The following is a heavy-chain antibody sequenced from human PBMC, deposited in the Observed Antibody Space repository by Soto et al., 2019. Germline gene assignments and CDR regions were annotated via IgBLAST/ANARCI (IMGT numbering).Heavy chain of an antibody. CDR1: GGSISSGGYS. V-gene: IGHV4-30-2*01. Sequence: SETLSLTCAVSGGSISSGGYSWSWIRQPPGKGLEWIGYIYHSGSTYYNPSLKSRVTISVDRSKNQFSLKLTSVTAADTGVYFCARTLGPQVTGYVDSDYRWTIDQWGQGTLVNVSS. CDR2: IYHSGST. D-gene: IGHD4-4*01. J-gene: IGHJ4*02. CDR3: ARTLGPQVTGYVDSDYRWTIDQ.